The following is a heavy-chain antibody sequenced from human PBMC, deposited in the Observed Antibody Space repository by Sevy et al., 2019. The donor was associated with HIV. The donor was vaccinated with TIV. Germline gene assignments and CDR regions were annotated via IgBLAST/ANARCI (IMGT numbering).Heavy chain of an antibody. V-gene: IGHV1-18*01. CDR2: IGPYNGNI. CDR1: GYTFDSYG. D-gene: IGHD3-10*01. J-gene: IGHJ5*02. CDR3: ARISTPRGKFNWFDP. Sequence: ASVKVSCKASGYTFDSYGISWVRQAPGQGLEYMGWIGPYNGNIKYAQNIQDRVTMTTDSSTSTAYMELSSLGSDDTAVYFCARISTPRGKFNWFDPWGQGTLVTVSS.